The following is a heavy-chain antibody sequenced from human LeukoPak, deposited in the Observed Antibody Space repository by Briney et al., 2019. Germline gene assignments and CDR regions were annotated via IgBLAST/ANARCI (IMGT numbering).Heavy chain of an antibody. CDR1: GFTFSSYA. D-gene: IGHD3-22*01. CDR3: ARPEYYDSSDYYY. Sequence: GGSLRLSCAASGFTFSSYAMHWVRQAPGKGLERVAVISYDGSNKYYADSVKGRFTISRDNSKNTLYLQMNSLRAEDTAVYYCARPEYYDSSDYYYWGQGTLVTVSS. CDR2: ISYDGSNK. J-gene: IGHJ4*02. V-gene: IGHV3-30*04.